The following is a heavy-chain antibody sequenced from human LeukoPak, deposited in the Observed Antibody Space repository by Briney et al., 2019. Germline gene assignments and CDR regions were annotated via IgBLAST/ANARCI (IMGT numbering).Heavy chain of an antibody. CDR3: AKRGVVIRGILVIGYHQEAYHYDF. J-gene: IGHJ4*02. Sequence: GGSLRLSCVVSGISLSNYAMTWVRQAPGKGLEWVSYISERGGSTTYTDSVKGRFTISRDTSLNTLYLQMNNLRGEDTAVYFCAKRGVVIRGILVIGYHQEAYHYDFWGQGVLVTVSS. D-gene: IGHD3-10*01. CDR2: ISERGGST. V-gene: IGHV3-23*01. CDR1: GISLSNYA.